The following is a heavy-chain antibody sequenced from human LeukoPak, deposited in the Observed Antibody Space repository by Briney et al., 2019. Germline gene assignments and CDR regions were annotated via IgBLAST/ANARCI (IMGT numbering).Heavy chain of an antibody. CDR3: ATLTMVRGVVVNWFDP. J-gene: IGHJ5*02. CDR1: GYTFTGYY. Sequence: ASVKVSCKASGYTFTGYYMHWARQAPGQGLEWMGWINPNSGGTNYAQKFQGRVTMTRDTSISTAYMELSRLRSDDTAVYYCATLTMVRGVVVNWFDPWGQGTLVTVSS. CDR2: INPNSGGT. D-gene: IGHD3-10*01. V-gene: IGHV1-2*02.